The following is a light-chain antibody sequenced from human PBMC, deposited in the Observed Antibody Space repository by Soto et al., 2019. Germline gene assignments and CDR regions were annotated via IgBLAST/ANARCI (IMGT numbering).Light chain of an antibody. CDR1: QSISNY. Sequence: DTQMTQSPSSLSASVGDRVTITCRASQSISNYVNWYQQKPGKAPKLLIYAASTLQSGVPSRFSGSGSGTDFTLTISCLQSEDFATYYCQQYYSYPRTFGQGTKVDIK. V-gene: IGKV1-39*01. CDR3: QQYYSYPRT. CDR2: AAS. J-gene: IGKJ1*01.